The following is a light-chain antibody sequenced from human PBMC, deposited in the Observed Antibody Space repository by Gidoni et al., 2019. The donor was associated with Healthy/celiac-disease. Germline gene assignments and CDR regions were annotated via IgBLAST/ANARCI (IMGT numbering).Light chain of an antibody. Sequence: SYALTQPPSVCVSPGQTASITCSGDKLGDNYACWYQQKTGQSPVLVIYQDSKRTSGNPERFSGSNSGNTATLTISGTQAMDEADYYCQAWDSSTAVFGGGTKLTVL. CDR3: QAWDSSTAV. CDR2: QDS. V-gene: IGLV3-1*01. J-gene: IGLJ2*01. CDR1: KLGDNY.